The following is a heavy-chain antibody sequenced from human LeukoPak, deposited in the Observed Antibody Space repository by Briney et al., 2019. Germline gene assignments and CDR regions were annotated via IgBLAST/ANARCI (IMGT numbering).Heavy chain of an antibody. CDR2: IRSKTHGGTA. CDR1: GFTFSYPW. D-gene: IGHD4-17*01. Sequence: GGSLRLSCAASGFTFSYPWMSWVRQAPGKGPEWVGRIRSKTHGGTADYAAPVKGRFTISRDDSKNTLYLQMNSLKSEDTAVYYCTMENSGARAWGQGTLVTVSS. V-gene: IGHV3-15*01. CDR3: TMENSGARA. J-gene: IGHJ4*02.